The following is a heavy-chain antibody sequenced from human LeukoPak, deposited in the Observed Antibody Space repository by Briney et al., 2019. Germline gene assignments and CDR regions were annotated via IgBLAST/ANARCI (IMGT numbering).Heavy chain of an antibody. CDR3: ARQSGRYFDCLSGPDAFDI. V-gene: IGHV1-69*13. D-gene: IGHD3-9*01. J-gene: IGHJ3*02. CDR2: MIPIFGTA. CDR1: GGTFSSYA. Sequence: SVKVSCKASGGTFSSYAISWVRQAPGQGLEWMGGMIPIFGTANYAQKFQGRVTITADESTSTAYMELSSLRSEDTAVYYCARQSGRYFDCLSGPDAFDIWGQGTMVTVSS.